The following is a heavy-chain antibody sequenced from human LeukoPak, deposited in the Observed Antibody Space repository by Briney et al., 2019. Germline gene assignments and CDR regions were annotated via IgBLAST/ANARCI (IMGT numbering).Heavy chain of an antibody. J-gene: IGHJ4*02. CDR2: INPSGGST. Sequence: ASVKVSCKASGYTFTSYYMHWVRQGPGQGLEWMGIINPSGGSTSYAQKFQGRVTMTRDMSTSTVYIELSSLRSEDTAVYYCARDLVGFRDIVVVVAATMGYWGQGTLVTVSS. CDR3: ARDLVGFRDIVVVVAATMGY. V-gene: IGHV1-46*01. CDR1: GYTFTSYY. D-gene: IGHD2-15*01.